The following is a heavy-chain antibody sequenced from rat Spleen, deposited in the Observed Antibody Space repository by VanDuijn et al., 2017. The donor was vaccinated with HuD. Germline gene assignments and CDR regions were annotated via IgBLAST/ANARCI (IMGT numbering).Heavy chain of an antibody. V-gene: IGHV5-27*01. D-gene: IGHD1-2*01. CDR1: GFTFSNYY. CDR3: TREGTIAALAY. J-gene: IGHJ2*01. CDR2: ISIGGNTA. Sequence: EVELVESGGGLVQPGRSLKLSCVASGFTFSNYYMAWVRQAPTKGLEWVAYISIGGNTAFYRDSVKGRFTVSRDNAKSTLYLQMNSLRSEDTATYYCTREGTIAALAYWGQGVMVTVSS.